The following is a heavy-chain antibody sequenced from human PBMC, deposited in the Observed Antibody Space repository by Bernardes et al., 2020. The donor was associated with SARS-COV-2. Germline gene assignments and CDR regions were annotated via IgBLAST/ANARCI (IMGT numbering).Heavy chain of an antibody. V-gene: IGHV3-23*01. CDR1: GFTFSSYA. CDR2: ISDSGVNT. Sequence: GGSLRLSCAASGFTFSSYAMSWVRQAPGKGLAWVSTISDSGVNTYYADSVKGRFTISRDNSKNTLYLQMNSLRAEDTAVYYCAKALSWGDYSFYYGMDVWGQGTTVTVSS. CDR3: AKALSWGDYSFYYGMDV. J-gene: IGHJ6*02. D-gene: IGHD2-21*02.